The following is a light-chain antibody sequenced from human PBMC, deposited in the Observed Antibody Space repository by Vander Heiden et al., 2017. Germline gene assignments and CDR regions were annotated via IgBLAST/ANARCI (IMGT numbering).Light chain of an antibody. Sequence: DLQMTPSPSSLSASVGDRVTITCRASQRISTYLNWYQQQTGKDPKLLIDGAFSLQFEVPSRFIGSGYGTDFTPMITSRQPEDFAADYCQQHDRTLPYTFGQGTKLEIK. V-gene: IGKV1-39*01. CDR3: QQHDRTLPYT. CDR1: QRISTY. CDR2: GAF. J-gene: IGKJ2*01.